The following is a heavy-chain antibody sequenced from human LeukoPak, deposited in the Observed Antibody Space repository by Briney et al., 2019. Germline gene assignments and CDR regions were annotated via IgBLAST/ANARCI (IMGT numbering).Heavy chain of an antibody. CDR1: GFTFSSYG. V-gene: IGHV3-33*01. CDR2: IWYDGSNK. J-gene: IGHJ5*02. Sequence: PGGSLRLSCAASGFTFSSYGMHWVRQAPGKGLEWVAVIWYDGSNKYYADSVKGRFTISRDNSKNTLYLQMNSLSAEDTAVYYCARESIAAPNWFDPWGQGTLVTVSS. D-gene: IGHD6-6*01. CDR3: ARESIAAPNWFDP.